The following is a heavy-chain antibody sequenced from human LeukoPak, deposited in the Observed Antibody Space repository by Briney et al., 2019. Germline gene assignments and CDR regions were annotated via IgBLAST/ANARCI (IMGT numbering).Heavy chain of an antibody. CDR3: AKFDDSSGYYGCYFDY. V-gene: IGHV3-23*01. CDR1: GFTFSSYA. J-gene: IGHJ4*02. Sequence: TGGSLRLSCAASGFTFSSYAMSWVRQAPGKGLEWVSAISGSGGSTYYADSVKGRFTISRDNSKNTLYLQMNSLRAEDTAVYYCAKFDDSSGYYGCYFDYWGQGTLVTVSS. D-gene: IGHD3-22*01. CDR2: ISGSGGST.